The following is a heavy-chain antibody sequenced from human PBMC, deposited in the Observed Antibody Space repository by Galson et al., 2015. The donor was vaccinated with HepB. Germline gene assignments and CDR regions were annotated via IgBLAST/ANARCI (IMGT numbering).Heavy chain of an antibody. D-gene: IGHD2-2*01. Sequence: TLSLTCTVSGGSISSGSYYWSWIRQPAGKGLEWIGRIYTSGSTNYNPSLKSRVTMSVDTSKNQFSLKLSSVTAADTAVYYCARGKRYCSSTSCYAFDYWGQGTLVTVSS. V-gene: IGHV4-61*02. CDR3: ARGKRYCSSTSCYAFDY. CDR1: GGSISSGSYY. J-gene: IGHJ4*02. CDR2: IYTSGST.